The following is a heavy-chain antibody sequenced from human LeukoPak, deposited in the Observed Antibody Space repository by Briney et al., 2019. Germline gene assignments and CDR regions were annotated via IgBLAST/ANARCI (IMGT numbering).Heavy chain of an antibody. Sequence: GGSLRLSWAASGFTVSSNYMSWVRQAPGKRLEWVSVIYSGGSTYYADSVKGRFTISRDNSKNTVYLQMNSLRAEDTAVYYCARNIWNTFDIWGQGTMVTVSS. CDR2: IYSGGST. D-gene: IGHD1/OR15-1a*01. CDR3: ARNIWNTFDI. J-gene: IGHJ3*02. V-gene: IGHV3-53*01. CDR1: GFTVSSNY.